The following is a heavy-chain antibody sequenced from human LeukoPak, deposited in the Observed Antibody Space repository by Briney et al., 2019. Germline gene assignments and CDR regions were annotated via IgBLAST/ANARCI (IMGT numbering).Heavy chain of an antibody. CDR2: IYYSGST. CDR1: GGSFSSYY. Sequence: SETLSLTCTVSGGSFSSYYWSWIRQPPGKGLEWFGYIYYSGSTNYNPSLKSRVTISVDTSKNQFSLKLSSVTAADTAVYYCARCIAAAGPGSWWFDSWGQGTLVTVSS. J-gene: IGHJ5*01. CDR3: ARCIAAAGPGSWWFDS. D-gene: IGHD6-13*01. V-gene: IGHV4-59*08.